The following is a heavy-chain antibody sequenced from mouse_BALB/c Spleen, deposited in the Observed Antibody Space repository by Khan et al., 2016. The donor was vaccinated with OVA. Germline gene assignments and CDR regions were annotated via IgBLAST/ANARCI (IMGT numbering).Heavy chain of an antibody. CDR3: ARGNYYGYYFDY. D-gene: IGHD1-1*01. CDR1: GYSITSGYA. J-gene: IGHJ2*01. V-gene: IGHV3-2*02. Sequence: VQLKESGPGLVKPSQSLSLTCTVTGYSITSGYAWNWIRQFPGNKLEWMGYISYSGVTSYTPSLKSRISITRDTSKNQFFLQLNSVTTEDTATYYCARGNYYGYYFDYWSQGTTLTGSS. CDR2: ISYSGVT.